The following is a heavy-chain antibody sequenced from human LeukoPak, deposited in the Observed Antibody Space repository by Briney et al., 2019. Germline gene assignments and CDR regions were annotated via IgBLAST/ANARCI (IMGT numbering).Heavy chain of an antibody. CDR1: GYTFTGYY. CDR2: INPNSGGT. J-gene: IGHJ4*02. Sequence: ASVKVSCKASGYTFTGYYMHWVRQAPGQGLEWMGWINPNSGGTNYAQKFQGRVTMTRDTSISKAYMELSRLRSDDTAVYYCARDNGYCSGGSCYIISGYSYGIDYWGQGTLVTVSS. D-gene: IGHD2-15*01. CDR3: ARDNGYCSGGSCYIISGYSYGIDY. V-gene: IGHV1-2*02.